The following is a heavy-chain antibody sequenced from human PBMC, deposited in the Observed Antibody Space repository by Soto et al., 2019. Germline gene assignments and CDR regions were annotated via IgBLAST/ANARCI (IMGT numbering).Heavy chain of an antibody. V-gene: IGHV4-30-4*01. CDR1: GGYISSGDYY. CDR2: IYNSETT. J-gene: IGHJ6*02. Sequence: QVRLQESGPGMVKPSQTLSLTCTASGGYISSGDYYWSWIRQPPGKGLEWIGYIYNSETTYYNPSLKSRVTISVDMSKNQFSLKLTAVTAADTDVYYCARDGPVLPGLDVWGQGTTVTVSS. D-gene: IGHD2-2*01. CDR3: ARDGPVLPGLDV.